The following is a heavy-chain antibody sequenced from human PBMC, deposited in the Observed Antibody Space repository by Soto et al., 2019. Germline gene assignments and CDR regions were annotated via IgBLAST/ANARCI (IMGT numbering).Heavy chain of an antibody. J-gene: IGHJ4*02. D-gene: IGHD6-19*01. CDR2: IIDDGGRA. Sequence: EVQLLESGGGLVQPGGSLRLSCSASGFSFSNHAMSWVRQAPGKGLEWVSAIIDDGGRAYYADSVKGRFTISSDNYRNTLSLQMKSLRAEDTAVYYCARDKMEQWLVVGYLDYWGQGTQVTVSS. CDR1: GFSFSNHA. CDR3: ARDKMEQWLVVGYLDY. V-gene: IGHV3-23*01.